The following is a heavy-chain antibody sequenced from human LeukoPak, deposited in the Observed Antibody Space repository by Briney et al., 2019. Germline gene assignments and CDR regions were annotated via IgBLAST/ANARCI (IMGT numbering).Heavy chain of an antibody. J-gene: IGHJ4*02. CDR1: GFTFSSYT. D-gene: IGHD2-15*01. V-gene: IGHV3-21*01. Sequence: GGSLRLSCAASGFTFSSYTVNWIRQAPGKGLEWVSSISGSSYYIYYADSVRGRFTISRDNAKNSAYLQMNSLRAEDTAVYYCAREGYCTGSTCSFDYWGQGTLVTVSS. CDR2: ISGSSYYI. CDR3: AREGYCTGSTCSFDY.